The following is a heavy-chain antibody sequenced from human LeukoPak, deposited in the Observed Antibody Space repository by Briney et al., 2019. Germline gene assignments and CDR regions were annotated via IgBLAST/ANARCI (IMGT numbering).Heavy chain of an antibody. V-gene: IGHV3-21*01. CDR1: GFTFSSYS. Sequence: KSGGSLRLSCAASGFTFSSYSMNWVRQAPGKGLEWVSSISSSSSYIYYADSVKGRFTISRDNAKNSLYLQMNSLRAEDTAVYYCARALSYSYGSMDFWGQGTLVIVSS. CDR3: ARALSYSYGSMDF. CDR2: ISSSSSYI. J-gene: IGHJ4*02. D-gene: IGHD5-18*01.